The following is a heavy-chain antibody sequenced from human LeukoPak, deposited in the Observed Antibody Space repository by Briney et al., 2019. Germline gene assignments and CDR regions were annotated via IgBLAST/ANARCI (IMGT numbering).Heavy chain of an antibody. J-gene: IGHJ5*02. CDR2: ISAYNGNT. D-gene: IGHD3-10*01. Sequence: GASVKVSCKASGYTFTSYGISWVRQAPGQGLEWMGWISAYNGNTNYAQKLQGRVTTTTDTSTSTAYMELRSLRSDDTAVYYCARDRYYYGSGSYLDPWGQGTLVTVSS. CDR3: ARDRYYYGSGSYLDP. CDR1: GYTFTSYG. V-gene: IGHV1-18*01.